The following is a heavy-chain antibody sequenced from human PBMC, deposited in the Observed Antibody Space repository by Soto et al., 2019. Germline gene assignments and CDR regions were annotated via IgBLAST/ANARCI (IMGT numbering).Heavy chain of an antibody. Sequence: PAESLCLSYAASEFTFSSYGMQWVRPAPGKGLEWVAVISYDGSNKYYADSVKGRFTISRDNSKNTLYLQMNSLRAEDTAVYYCARGGKRRGRQWELPSTYDCWGQGTLVTGSS. CDR3: ARGGKRRGRQWELPSTYDC. CDR1: EFTFSSYG. D-gene: IGHD1-26*01. CDR2: ISYDGSNK. V-gene: IGHV3-30*03. J-gene: IGHJ4*02.